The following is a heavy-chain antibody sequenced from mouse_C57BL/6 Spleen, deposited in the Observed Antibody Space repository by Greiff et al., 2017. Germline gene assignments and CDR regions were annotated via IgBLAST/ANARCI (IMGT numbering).Heavy chain of an antibody. CDR1: GYTFTSYW. Sequence: VQLQQPGAELVKPGASVKMSCKASGYTFTSYWITWVKQRPGQGLEWIGDIYPGSGSTNYNEKFKSKATLTVDTSSSTAYMQLSSLTSEDSAVYYCAREGLLRHYWYFDVWGTGATVTVSS. CDR3: AREGLLRHYWYFDV. CDR2: IYPGSGST. J-gene: IGHJ1*03. V-gene: IGHV1-55*01. D-gene: IGHD1-2*01.